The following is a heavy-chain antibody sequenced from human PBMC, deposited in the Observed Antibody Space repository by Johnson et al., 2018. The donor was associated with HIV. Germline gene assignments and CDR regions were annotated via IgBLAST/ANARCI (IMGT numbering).Heavy chain of an antibody. Sequence: VQLVESGGGLVKPGGSLRLSCAGSGFTFSNAWMNWVRQAPGKGLEWVGRIKSKTDGGTTDFAAPVKDRFTISRDDSKNTLYLHMNSLVTEDTAVYYCATEDNRLAALDIWGQGTMVTVSS. V-gene: IGHV3-15*01. D-gene: IGHD1-14*01. J-gene: IGHJ3*02. CDR2: IKSKTDGGTT. CDR3: ATEDNRLAALDI. CDR1: GFTFSNAW.